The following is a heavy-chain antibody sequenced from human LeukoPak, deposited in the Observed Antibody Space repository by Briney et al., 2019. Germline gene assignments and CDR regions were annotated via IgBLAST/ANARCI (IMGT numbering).Heavy chain of an antibody. J-gene: IGHJ4*02. CDR3: AREYYSLSY. D-gene: IGHD3-10*01. CDR1: GFTFSSYE. V-gene: IGHV3-48*03. Sequence: GGSLRLSCAASGFTFSSYEMNWVRQAPGKGLEWVSYISSSGSTIYYADSVKGRFTISRDNAKNSLYLQMNSLRAEDTAVHYCAREYYSLSYWGQGTLVTVSS. CDR2: ISSSGSTI.